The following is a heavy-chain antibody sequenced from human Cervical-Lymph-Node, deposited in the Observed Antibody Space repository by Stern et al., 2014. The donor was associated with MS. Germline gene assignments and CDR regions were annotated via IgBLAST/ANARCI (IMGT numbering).Heavy chain of an antibody. Sequence: VQLVESGPGLVKPSETLSLTCTVSAYSISSAYYWGWIRQPPGKGLEWIGTIYHSGSTYYNPSLKSRVTISVDTSKNQFSLKPSSVTAADTAVYYCATEVQQLVHGNWFDPWGQGTLVTVSS. J-gene: IGHJ5*02. CDR3: ATEVQQLVHGNWFDP. V-gene: IGHV4-38-2*02. CDR2: IYHSGST. CDR1: AYSISSAYY. D-gene: IGHD6-13*01.